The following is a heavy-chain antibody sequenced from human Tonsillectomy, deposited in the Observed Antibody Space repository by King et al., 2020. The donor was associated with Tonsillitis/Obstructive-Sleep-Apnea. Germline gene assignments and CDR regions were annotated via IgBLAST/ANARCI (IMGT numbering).Heavy chain of an antibody. J-gene: IGHJ4*02. CDR2: IYYSGST. CDR3: ARGDYSSPPFDY. Sequence: VQLQESGPGLVKPSETLSLTCTVSGGSISSYYWSWIRQPPGKGLEWIGYIYYSGSTNYNPSLKSRVTISVDTSKNQFSLKLSSVTAADTAVYYCARGDYSSPPFDYWGLGTLVTVSS. V-gene: IGHV4-59*01. CDR1: GGSISSYY. D-gene: IGHD6-13*01.